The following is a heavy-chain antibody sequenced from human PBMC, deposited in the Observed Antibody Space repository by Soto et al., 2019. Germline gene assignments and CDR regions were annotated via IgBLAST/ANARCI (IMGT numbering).Heavy chain of an antibody. CDR3: AKDGGKDYYFDY. J-gene: IGHJ4*02. D-gene: IGHD3-16*01. CDR1: GYTFTSYD. Sequence: ASVKVSCKASGYTFTSYDINWVRQATGQGPEWMGWMNPNSGNTGYAQKFQGRVTMTRNTSISTAYMELNSLRAEDTAVYYCAKDGGKDYYFDYWGQGTLVTVSS. V-gene: IGHV1-8*01. CDR2: MNPNSGNT.